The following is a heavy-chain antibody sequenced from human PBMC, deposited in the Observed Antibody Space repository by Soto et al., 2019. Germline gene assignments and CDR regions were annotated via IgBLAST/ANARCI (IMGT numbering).Heavy chain of an antibody. CDR2: IYYSGRT. Sequence: QVQLQESGPGLVKPSQTLSPTGTVSGGSISSGGYYWSWIRQHPGKGLEWIGYIYYSGRTYYNPSLNSRVTISVDTSKNQFSLKLSSVTAADTALYYWARGGGGNEHFDYWGQGTLVTVSS. CDR1: GGSISSGGYY. J-gene: IGHJ4*02. V-gene: IGHV4-31*03. CDR3: ARGGGGNEHFDY. D-gene: IGHD2-15*01.